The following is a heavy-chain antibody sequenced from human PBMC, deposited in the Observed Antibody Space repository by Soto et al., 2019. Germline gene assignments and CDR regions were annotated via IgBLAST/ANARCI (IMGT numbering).Heavy chain of an antibody. CDR1: GFIFADYA. J-gene: IGHJ6*02. CDR3: AKDRYSSSAYYYYGMDA. V-gene: IGHV3-9*01. CDR2: ISGNSGSL. D-gene: IGHD6-6*01. Sequence: EVQLVESGGGLVQPGRSLRLSCAASGFIFADYAMHWVRQAPGKGLEWVAVISGNSGSLGYADSVKGRFTISRDNAKNSLYLEMNRLRAEDTALYYCAKDRYSSSAYYYYGMDAWGQGTTVTVSS.